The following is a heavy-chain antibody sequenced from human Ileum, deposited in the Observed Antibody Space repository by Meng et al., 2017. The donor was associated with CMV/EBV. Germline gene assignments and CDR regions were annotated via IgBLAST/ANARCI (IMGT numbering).Heavy chain of an antibody. D-gene: IGHD4-11*01. J-gene: IGHJ4*02. Sequence: QVQLQEWRAGLLEPSETLSLTCAVYGGSFSGYYWSWIRQVPGKGLEWIGEFNHYGSTNYNPSLKSRVTISVDTSKNQFSLNLSSVTAADTAVYYCASGKSNLEYWGQGTLVTVSS. CDR3: ASGKSNLEY. V-gene: IGHV4-34*01. CDR1: GGSFSGYY. CDR2: FNHYGST.